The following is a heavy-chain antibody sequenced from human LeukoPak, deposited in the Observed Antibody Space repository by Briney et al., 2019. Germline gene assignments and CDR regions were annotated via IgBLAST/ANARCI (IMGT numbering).Heavy chain of an antibody. J-gene: IGHJ4*02. CDR3: ARDLDLIYCSSTSCSLFDY. CDR1: GFTFSNYW. Sequence: GSLRLSCAASGFTFSNYWMSWVRQAPGKGLEWVANIKEDGSEEYYVDSLKGRFTISRDSAKNSLYLQMNSLRGEDTAVYYCARDLDLIYCSSTSCSLFDYWGQGTLVTVSS. CDR2: IKEDGSEE. D-gene: IGHD2-2*01. V-gene: IGHV3-7*03.